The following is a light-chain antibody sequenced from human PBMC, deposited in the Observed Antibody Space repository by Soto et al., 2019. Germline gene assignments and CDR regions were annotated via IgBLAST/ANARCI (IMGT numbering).Light chain of an antibody. CDR2: DVS. CDR1: QGVTTN. J-gene: IGKJ4*01. CDR3: QQYNDWPLT. V-gene: IGKV3-15*01. Sequence: EIVMTQSPGTLSVSPGERATLSCRAGQGVTTNFAWYQQKSGQSPRLLIYDVSIRATGVPARFSGTGSETDFTLTISGLQSDDSAVYYCQQYNDWPLTFGGGTKVDIK.